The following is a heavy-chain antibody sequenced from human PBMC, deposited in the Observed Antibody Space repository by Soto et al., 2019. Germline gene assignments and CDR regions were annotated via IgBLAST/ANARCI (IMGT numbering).Heavy chain of an antibody. Sequence: SETLSLTCAVYGGSFSGYYWSWIRKPQGKGLEWIGEINHSGSTNYNPSLKSRVTISVDTSKNQFSLKLSSVTAADTAVYYCARLGRRSSSWYGGYYYYYGMDVWGQGTTVTVSS. CDR2: INHSGST. J-gene: IGHJ6*02. CDR3: ARLGRRSSSWYGGYYYYYGMDV. CDR1: GGSFSGYY. D-gene: IGHD6-13*01. V-gene: IGHV4-34*01.